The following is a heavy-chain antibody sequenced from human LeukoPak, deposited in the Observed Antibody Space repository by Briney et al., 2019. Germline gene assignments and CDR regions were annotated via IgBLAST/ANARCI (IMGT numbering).Heavy chain of an antibody. CDR3: AKDRGIVLYFDY. J-gene: IGHJ4*02. Sequence: PGGCLRLSCAASGFIFSSYAMSWVRQAPGKGLEWVSGISGSGGSTYYADSVKGRFTISRDNSKNTLYLQMNSLRAEDTAVYYCAKDRGIVLYFDYWGQGTLVTVSS. CDR1: GFIFSSYA. D-gene: IGHD2/OR15-2a*01. CDR2: ISGSGGST. V-gene: IGHV3-23*01.